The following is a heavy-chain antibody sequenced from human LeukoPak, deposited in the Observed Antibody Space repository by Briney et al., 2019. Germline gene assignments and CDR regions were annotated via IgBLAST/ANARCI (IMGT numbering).Heavy chain of an antibody. CDR3: AKKGDYYDSGDYYFLLDY. Sequence: PGGTLRLSCAASGFTFRSYDVSWVRQAPGKGLEWVSAISGSGGSTYYADSVKGRFTISRDNSKNTLYLQMNSLRAEDTALYYCAKKGDYYDSGDYYFLLDYWGQGTLVTVSS. D-gene: IGHD3-22*01. CDR2: ISGSGGST. J-gene: IGHJ4*02. V-gene: IGHV3-23*01. CDR1: GFTFRSYD.